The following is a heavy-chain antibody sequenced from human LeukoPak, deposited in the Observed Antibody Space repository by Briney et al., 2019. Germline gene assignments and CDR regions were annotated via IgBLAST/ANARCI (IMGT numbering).Heavy chain of an antibody. V-gene: IGHV3-23*01. CDR1: GFTLSNYD. CDR3: ARRGIVVRGFLIGLHKQAYYFDY. J-gene: IGHJ4*02. D-gene: IGHD3-10*01. CDR2: IRESGGGT. Sequence: GGSLRLSCAASGFTLSNYDMIWVRQAPGRGLEWVSGIRESGGGTYYTDSVKGRFTVSRDNSKNTVNLQMNSLRGEDTAVYYCARRGIVVRGFLIGLHKQAYYFDYWGQGALVTVSS.